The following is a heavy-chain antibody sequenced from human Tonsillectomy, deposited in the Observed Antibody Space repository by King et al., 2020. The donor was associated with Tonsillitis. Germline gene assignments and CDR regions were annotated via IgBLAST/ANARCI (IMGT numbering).Heavy chain of an antibody. D-gene: IGHD6-19*01. CDR3: ARGIKGTAVAGSRMYYFDY. CDR1: GFTFSSYW. Sequence: EFQLVQSGGGLVQPGGSLRLSCAASGFTFSSYWMSWVRQAPGKGLEWVANIKQDGNEKYYVDSVKGRFTISRDNAKNSLYLQMNSLRAEDTAVYYCARGIKGTAVAGSRMYYFDYWGQGTLVAVSS. J-gene: IGHJ4*02. V-gene: IGHV3-7*01. CDR2: IKQDGNEK.